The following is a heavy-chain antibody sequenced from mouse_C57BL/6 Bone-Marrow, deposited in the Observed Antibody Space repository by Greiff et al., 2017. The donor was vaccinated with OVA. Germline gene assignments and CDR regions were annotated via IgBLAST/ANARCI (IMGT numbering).Heavy chain of an antibody. J-gene: IGHJ4*01. D-gene: IGHD2-1*01. Sequence: EVKVEESGGGLVKPGGSLKLSCAASGFTFSDYGMHWVQAPEKGLEWVAYISSGSSTIYYADTVKGRFTISRDNAKNTLFLQMTSLRSEDTAMYYCAIYYGNHYYAMDYWGQGTSVTVSS. V-gene: IGHV5-17*01. CDR2: ISSGSSTI. CDR3: AIYYGNHYYAMDY. CDR1: GFTFSDYG.